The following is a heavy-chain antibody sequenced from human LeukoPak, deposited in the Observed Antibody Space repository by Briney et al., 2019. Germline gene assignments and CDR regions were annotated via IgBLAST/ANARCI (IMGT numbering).Heavy chain of an antibody. CDR3: ARGEIAVALHLDY. Sequence: SETLSLTCTVSGGSISSYYWSWLRQPPGKGLEWIGYIYYSGSTNYNPSLKSRVTISVDTSKNQFSLKLSSVTAADTAVYYCARGEIAVALHLDYWGQGTLVTVSS. D-gene: IGHD6-19*01. J-gene: IGHJ4*02. CDR1: GGSISSYY. V-gene: IGHV4-59*01. CDR2: IYYSGST.